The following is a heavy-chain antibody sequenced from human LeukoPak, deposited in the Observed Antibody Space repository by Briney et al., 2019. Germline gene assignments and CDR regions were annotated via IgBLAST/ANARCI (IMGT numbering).Heavy chain of an antibody. J-gene: IGHJ4*02. Sequence: GGSLRLSCAASGFTFSSYGMHWVRQAPIKGLEWVAFIRYDGSNKYYADSVQGRFTISRDNSKNTLYLQMNSLRAEDTAVYYCAKDLHSYCDYWGQGTLVTVSS. D-gene: IGHD5-18*01. CDR1: GFTFSSYG. CDR3: AKDLHSYCDY. V-gene: IGHV3-30*02. CDR2: IRYDGSNK.